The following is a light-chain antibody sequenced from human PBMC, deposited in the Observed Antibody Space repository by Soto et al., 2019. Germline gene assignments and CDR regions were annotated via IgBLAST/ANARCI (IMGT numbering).Light chain of an antibody. CDR2: AAS. CDR1: QDIGND. V-gene: IGKV1-6*02. CDR3: LQVFNFPRA. Sequence: AIQMTQSPSSLAGSVGDRLTITCRASQDIGNDLGWYQQKPGKAPKLLIYAASSLQSGVYSRFSGSGSGTEFTLTISSLQPEDFATYYCLQVFNFPRAFGQGTKVDIK. J-gene: IGKJ1*01.